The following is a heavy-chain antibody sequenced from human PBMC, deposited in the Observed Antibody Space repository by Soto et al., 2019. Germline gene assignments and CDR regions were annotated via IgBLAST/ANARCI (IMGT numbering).Heavy chain of an antibody. CDR3: AKDRVESGLGEVDY. J-gene: IGHJ4*02. Sequence: QVQLVESGGGVVQPGRSLRLSCAASGFTFSTNGMHWVRQAPGKGLEWGAIISYDGSNKYYADSVKGRLTISRYNSKNTLYLQMNSMRAEDTAVYYCAKDRVESGLGEVDYWGQGTLVIVSS. V-gene: IGHV3-30*18. CDR2: ISYDGSNK. CDR1: GFTFSTNG. D-gene: IGHD3-3*01.